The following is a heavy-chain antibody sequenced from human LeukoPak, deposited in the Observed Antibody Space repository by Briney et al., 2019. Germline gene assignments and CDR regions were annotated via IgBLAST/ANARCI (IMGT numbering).Heavy chain of an antibody. V-gene: IGHV3-74*01. CDR2: INSDGSST. J-gene: IGHJ4*02. Sequence: PGGSLRLSCAASGFTFSSYWTHWVRQAPGKGLVWVSRINSDGSSTRFADSVKGRFTISRDNAKNTLYLQMNSLRAEDTAVYYCAREADYVWGSYRPHYFDYWGQGTLVTVSS. CDR3: AREADYVWGSYRPHYFDY. CDR1: GFTFSSYW. D-gene: IGHD3-16*02.